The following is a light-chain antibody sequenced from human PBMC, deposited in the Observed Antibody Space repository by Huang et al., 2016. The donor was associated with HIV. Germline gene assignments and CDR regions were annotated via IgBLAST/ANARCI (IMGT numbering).Light chain of an antibody. J-gene: IGKJ1*01. V-gene: IGKV1-13*02. CDR3: QQYNSYPWT. Sequence: IRLTQSPSSLSASIGDGATITCRASQGISTDVAWYQQKPGKPPQPLIHDAASLESGVPSTFSGSGSGTEFTLTIRSLQPDDLGIYYCQQYNSYPWTFGQGTKVEIK. CDR2: DAA. CDR1: QGISTD.